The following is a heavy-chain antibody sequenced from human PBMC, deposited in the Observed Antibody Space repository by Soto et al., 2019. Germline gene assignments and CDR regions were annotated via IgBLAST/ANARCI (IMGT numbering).Heavy chain of an antibody. V-gene: IGHV3-74*01. CDR3: ARGGDPDY. CDR2: LQTDGSHP. D-gene: IGHD2-21*02. Sequence: EVQLVESGGGLVQPGGSLRLSCVASGFTFNYYWMHWVRQAPGKGLMWVSRLQTDGSHPDYADSVKGRFTISRDNAKNTLYLQMNNLRAADTAVYYCARGGDPDYWGQGSLVTVSS. CDR1: GFTFNYYW. J-gene: IGHJ4*02.